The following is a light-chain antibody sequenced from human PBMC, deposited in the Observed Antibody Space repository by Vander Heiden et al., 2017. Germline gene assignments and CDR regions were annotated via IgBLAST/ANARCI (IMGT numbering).Light chain of an antibody. J-gene: IGKJ1*01. Sequence: DIQMTQSPSTLSASVGDRVTITCRASQSISSWLAWYQQKPGKAPKLVIYKASSLESGVPSRFSGSGSGTEFTLTISCLQPDDFATYYCQQYNSYSWTFGQGTKVEIK. CDR2: KAS. CDR1: QSISSW. CDR3: QQYNSYSWT. V-gene: IGKV1-5*03.